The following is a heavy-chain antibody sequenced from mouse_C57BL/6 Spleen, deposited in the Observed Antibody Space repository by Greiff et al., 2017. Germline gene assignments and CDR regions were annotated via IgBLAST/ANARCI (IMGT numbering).Heavy chain of an antibody. Sequence: EVQLQQSGGDLVKPGGSLKLSCAASGFTFSSYGMSWVRQTPDKRLEWVATISSGGSYTYYPDSVKGRFTISRDNAKNTLYLQMSSLKSEDTAMYYCARDDGYSYAMDYWGQGTSVTVSS. J-gene: IGHJ4*01. V-gene: IGHV5-6*01. CDR3: ARDDGYSYAMDY. D-gene: IGHD2-3*01. CDR2: ISSGGSYT. CDR1: GFTFSSYG.